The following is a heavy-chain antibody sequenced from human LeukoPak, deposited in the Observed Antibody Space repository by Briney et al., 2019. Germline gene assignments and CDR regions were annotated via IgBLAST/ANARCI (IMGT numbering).Heavy chain of an antibody. CDR2: IYIDDSDT. Sequence: GDSLKISCKASGYSDANYWIVWMRQRPGKGLEWMGSIYIDDSDTRHGPSFQGQVTFSADKSISTAYLQWSSLKASDTAMYYCARVFQRSSYGWFDPWGQGTLVTVSS. V-gene: IGHV5-51*01. J-gene: IGHJ5*02. D-gene: IGHD3-10*01. CDR3: ARVFQRSSYGWFDP. CDR1: GYSDANYW.